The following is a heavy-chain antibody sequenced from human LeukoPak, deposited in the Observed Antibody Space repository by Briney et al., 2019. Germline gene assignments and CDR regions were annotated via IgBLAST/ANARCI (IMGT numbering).Heavy chain of an antibody. Sequence: GGSLRLSCAASGFIFSSYAMSWVRQAPGKGLEWVSAISGSGDSTYYADSVKGRFTISRDNSNNTLHLQMNSLRAEDTAIYYCAKLFSAVSTKFEYWGQGTQVTVSS. V-gene: IGHV3-23*01. CDR2: ISGSGDST. CDR1: GFIFSSYA. J-gene: IGHJ4*02. D-gene: IGHD5/OR15-5a*01. CDR3: AKLFSAVSTKFEY.